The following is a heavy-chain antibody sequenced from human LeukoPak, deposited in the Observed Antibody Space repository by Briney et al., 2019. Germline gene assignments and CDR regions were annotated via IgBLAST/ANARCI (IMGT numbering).Heavy chain of an antibody. D-gene: IGHD2-2*01. CDR1: GGSISSYY. CDR3: ARERIVVVSAAIPIYYYYMDV. CDR2: IYTSGST. V-gene: IGHV4-4*07. J-gene: IGHJ6*03. Sequence: KPSETLSLTCTVSGGSISSYYWSWIRQPAGKGLEWIGRIYTSGSTNYNPSLKSRVTMSVDTSKNHFSLKLSSVTAAATAVYYCARERIVVVSAAIPIYYYYMDVWGKGTTATVSS.